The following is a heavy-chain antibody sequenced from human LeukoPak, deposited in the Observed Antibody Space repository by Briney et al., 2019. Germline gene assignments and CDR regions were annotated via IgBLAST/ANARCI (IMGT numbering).Heavy chain of an antibody. J-gene: IGHJ6*03. V-gene: IGHV1-2*02. CDR2: INPNSGGT. D-gene: IGHD2-2*01. Sequence: ASVKVSCKASGYTFTGYYMHWVRQAPGQGLEWMGWINPNSGGTNYAQKFQGRVTMTRDTSISTAYMELSRLRSDDTAVYYCARGRQVVANGYYYYYMDVWGKGTTVTVSS. CDR3: ARGRQVVANGYYYYYMDV. CDR1: GYTFTGYY.